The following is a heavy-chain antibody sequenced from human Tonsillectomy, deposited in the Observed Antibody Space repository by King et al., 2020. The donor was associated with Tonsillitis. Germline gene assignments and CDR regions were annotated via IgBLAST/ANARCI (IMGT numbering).Heavy chain of an antibody. V-gene: IGHV4-31*03. CDR2: IYYSGST. CDR1: GGSISSGGYY. Sequence: QLQESGPGLVKPSQTLSLTCTVSGGSISSGGYYWSWIRQHPGKGLEWIGYIYYSGSTYYNPSLKSRVTISVDTSKNQFSLKLSSVTGADTAVYYCARGEVGDTSNWFDPWGQGTLVTVSS. J-gene: IGHJ5*02. CDR3: ARGEVGDTSNWFDP. D-gene: IGHD1-26*01.